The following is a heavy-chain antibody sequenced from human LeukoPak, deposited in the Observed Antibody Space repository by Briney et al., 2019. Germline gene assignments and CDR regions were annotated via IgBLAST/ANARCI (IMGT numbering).Heavy chain of an antibody. V-gene: IGHV4-61*02. Sequence: SQTLSLTCTVSGGSISSGSYYWSWIRQPAGKGLEWIGRIYTSGSTNYNPSLKSRVTISVDTSKNQFSLKLSSVTAADTAVYYCARGGSSPYYYYYMDVWGKGTTVTVSS. CDR2: IYTSGST. J-gene: IGHJ6*03. CDR1: GGSISSGSYY. D-gene: IGHD6-6*01. CDR3: ARGGSSPYYYYYMDV.